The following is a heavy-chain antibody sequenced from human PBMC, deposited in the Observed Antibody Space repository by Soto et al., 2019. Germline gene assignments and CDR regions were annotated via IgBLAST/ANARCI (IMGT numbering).Heavy chain of an antibody. V-gene: IGHV4-31*03. Sequence: SETLSLTCTVSGGSISSGGYYWSWIRQHPGKGLEWIGYIYYSGSTYYNPSLKSRVTISVDTSKNQFSLKLSSVTAADTAVYYCARDQLEGFFDYWGQGTLVTVSS. CDR3: ARDQLEGFFDY. J-gene: IGHJ4*02. D-gene: IGHD1-1*01. CDR1: GGSISSGGYY. CDR2: IYYSGST.